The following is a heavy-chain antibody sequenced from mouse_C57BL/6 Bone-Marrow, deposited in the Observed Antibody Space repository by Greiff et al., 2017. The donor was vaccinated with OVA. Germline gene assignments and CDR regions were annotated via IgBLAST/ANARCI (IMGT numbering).Heavy chain of an antibody. CDR2: IRLKSDNYAT. CDR3: TEGSSLLRDY. V-gene: IGHV6-3*01. D-gene: IGHD1-1*01. Sequence: EESGGGLVQPGGSMKLSCVASGFTFSNYWMNWVRQSPEKGLEWVAQIRLKSDNYATHYAESVKGRFTISRDDSKSSVYLQMNNLRAEDTGIHYCTEGSSLLRDYWGQGTTLTVSS. CDR1: GFTFSNYW. J-gene: IGHJ2*01.